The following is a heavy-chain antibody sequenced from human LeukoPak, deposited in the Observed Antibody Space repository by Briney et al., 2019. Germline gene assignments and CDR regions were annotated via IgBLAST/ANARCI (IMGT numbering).Heavy chain of an antibody. D-gene: IGHD1-7*01. CDR3: VRDRELFY. J-gene: IGHJ4*02. CDR2: VYNSGST. Sequence: PSETLSLTCTVSGGSISIYYWSWIRQPPGKGLEWLGYVYNSGSTDYNPSLKSPVTISADTSKNQFSLKLSSVTAADTAVYYCVRDRELFYWGQGTLVTVSS. V-gene: IGHV4-59*01. CDR1: GGSISIYY.